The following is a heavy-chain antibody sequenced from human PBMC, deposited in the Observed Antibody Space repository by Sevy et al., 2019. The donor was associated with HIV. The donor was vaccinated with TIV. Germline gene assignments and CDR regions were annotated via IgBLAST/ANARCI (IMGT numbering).Heavy chain of an antibody. D-gene: IGHD5-18*01. Sequence: GGSLRLSCAASGFTFSHYGMQWVRQAPGKGLEWVALIWNDGSNKYYADSVKGRFTTSRDNSSNTLFLQMNSLRVEDTAVYYCARGKSGYGYGLDYWGQGTLVTVSS. CDR3: ARGKSGYGYGLDY. CDR1: GFTFSHYG. CDR2: IWNDGSNK. J-gene: IGHJ4*02. V-gene: IGHV3-33*01.